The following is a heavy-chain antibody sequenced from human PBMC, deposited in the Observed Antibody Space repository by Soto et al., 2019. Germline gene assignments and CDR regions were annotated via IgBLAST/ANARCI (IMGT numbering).Heavy chain of an antibody. CDR3: ADSGSYTDV. CDR1: GFTFSSYW. CDR2: IKHDGSEK. Sequence: EVQLVESGGGLVQPGGSLRLSCAASGFTFSSYWMTWVRQAPGKGLEWVANIKHDGSEKQYVDSVKGRFTISRDNAKNSLYLQINSLRAEDTAVYYCADSGSYTDVWGKGTTVIVSS. J-gene: IGHJ6*03. V-gene: IGHV3-7*01. D-gene: IGHD3-22*01.